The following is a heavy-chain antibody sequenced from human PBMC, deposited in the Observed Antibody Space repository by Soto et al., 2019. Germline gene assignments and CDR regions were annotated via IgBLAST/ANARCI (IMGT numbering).Heavy chain of an antibody. CDR1: GFTLSSYG. V-gene: IGHV3-30*18. CDR3: AKEGAGAITIFGVVISPTYYFDY. Sequence: PGGSLRLSCAASGFTLSSYGMHWVRQAPGKGLEWVAVISYDGSNKYYADSVKGRFTISRDNSKNTLYLQMNSLRAEDTAVYYCAKEGAGAITIFGVVISPTYYFDYWGQGTLVTVSS. CDR2: ISYDGSNK. J-gene: IGHJ4*02. D-gene: IGHD3-3*01.